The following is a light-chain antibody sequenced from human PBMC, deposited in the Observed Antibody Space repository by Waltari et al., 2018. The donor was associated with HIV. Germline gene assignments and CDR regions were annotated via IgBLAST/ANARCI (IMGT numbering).Light chain of an antibody. J-gene: IGKJ4*01. CDR3: QQRSNWPPLT. CDR1: ESVSSD. V-gene: IGKV3-11*01. CDR2: DAS. Sequence: EVVFTQSPATLSLSPGERATLSCRPSESVSSDLAWIQQRPRQAPRLLIYDASNRATGVPSRFTGSGSGTDFTLTISSLQPEDFAFYFCQQRSNWPPLTFGGGTK.